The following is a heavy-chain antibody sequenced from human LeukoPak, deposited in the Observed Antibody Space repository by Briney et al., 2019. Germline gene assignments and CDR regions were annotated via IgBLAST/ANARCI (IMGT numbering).Heavy chain of an antibody. CDR1: GFTFTNYW. CDR3: ANTNFDWLLWY. CDR2: IKQDRSEK. J-gene: IGHJ4*02. Sequence: PGGSLRLSCAASGFTFTNYWMSWVRQAPGKGLELVANIKQDRSEKYYVDSVKGRFTISRDNAKNSLYLQMNSLRAEDTAVYYCANTNFDWLLWYWGQGTLVTVSS. V-gene: IGHV3-7*01. D-gene: IGHD3-9*01.